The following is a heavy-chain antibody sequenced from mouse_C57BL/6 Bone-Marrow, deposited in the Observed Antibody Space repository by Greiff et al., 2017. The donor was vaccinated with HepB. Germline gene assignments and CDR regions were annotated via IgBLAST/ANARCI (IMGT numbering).Heavy chain of an antibody. J-gene: IGHJ3*01. Sequence: EVQLQQSGPELVKPGASVKISCKASGYSFTGYYMHWVKQSHGNILDWIGYIYPYNGVSSYNQKFKGKATLTVDKSSSTAYMDLRSLTSEDSAVYYCAREGYYGSSYGWFAYWGQGTLVTVSA. V-gene: IGHV1-31*01. D-gene: IGHD1-1*01. CDR1: GYSFTGYY. CDR2: IYPYNGVS. CDR3: AREGYYGSSYGWFAY.